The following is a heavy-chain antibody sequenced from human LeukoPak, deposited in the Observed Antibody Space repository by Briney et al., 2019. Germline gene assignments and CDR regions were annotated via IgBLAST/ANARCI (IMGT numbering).Heavy chain of an antibody. CDR1: GFTFSSYE. V-gene: IGHV3-48*03. CDR3: ARVYCSGGRCYLDY. CDR2: ITRSGDTI. J-gene: IGHJ4*01. D-gene: IGHD2-15*01. Sequence: GGSLRLSCAASGFTFSSYEMNWVRQAPGKGLEWVSYITRSGDTIYYADSVKGRFTISRDNAKNSLYLQMNSLRAEDTAVYYCARVYCSGGRCYLDYWGHGTLVTVSS.